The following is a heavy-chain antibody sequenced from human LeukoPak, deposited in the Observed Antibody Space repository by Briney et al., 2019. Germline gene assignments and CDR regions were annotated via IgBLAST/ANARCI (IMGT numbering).Heavy chain of an antibody. Sequence: PSETLSLTCTVSGGSISSYYWSWIRQPPGKGLEWIGHIYYSGSTNYNPSLKSRVTISVDTSKNQFSLKLSSVTATDTAVYYCARHVSGSGWEDDAFDIWGQGTMVTVSS. CDR2: IYYSGST. D-gene: IGHD6-19*01. V-gene: IGHV4-59*08. CDR1: GGSISSYY. J-gene: IGHJ3*02. CDR3: ARHVSGSGWEDDAFDI.